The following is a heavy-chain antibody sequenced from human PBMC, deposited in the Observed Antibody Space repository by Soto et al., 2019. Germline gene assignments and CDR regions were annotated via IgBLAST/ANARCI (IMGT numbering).Heavy chain of an antibody. V-gene: IGHV1-69*13. D-gene: IGHD3-3*01. Sequence: SVKVSCKASGGTFSSYAISWVRQAPGQGLEWMGGIIPIFGTANYAQKFQGRVTITADESTSTAYMELSSLRSEDTAVYYCARAYLYDFWSGYPWGADYYYGMDVWGQGTTVTVS. CDR3: ARAYLYDFWSGYPWGADYYYGMDV. CDR2: IIPIFGTA. J-gene: IGHJ6*02. CDR1: GGTFSSYA.